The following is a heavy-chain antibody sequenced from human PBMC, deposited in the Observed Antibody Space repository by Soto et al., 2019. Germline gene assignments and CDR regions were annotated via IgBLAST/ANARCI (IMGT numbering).Heavy chain of an antibody. D-gene: IGHD2-15*01. CDR3: ARVVAATSRGWFDP. CDR1: NGSFSGYY. CDR2: INHSAST. Sequence: SETLSLTCAIYNGSFSGYYWSWIRQPPGKGLEWIGEINHSASTNYNPSLKSRVTMSVDTSKNQYSLKVSSVTAADAAVYYCARVVAATSRGWFDPWGQGTLVTVSS. V-gene: IGHV4-34*01. J-gene: IGHJ5*02.